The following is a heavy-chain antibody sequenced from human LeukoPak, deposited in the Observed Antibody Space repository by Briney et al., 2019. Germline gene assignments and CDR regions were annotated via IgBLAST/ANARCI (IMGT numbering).Heavy chain of an antibody. J-gene: IGHJ4*02. D-gene: IGHD6-13*01. V-gene: IGHV4-30-2*03. CDR1: GGSISSGGYS. CDR3: ARVGPAAAVGY. Sequence: PSQTLSLTCTVSGGSISSGGYSWSWIRQAPGKGLEWIGSIYYSGSTYYNPSLKSRVTISVDTSKNQFSLKLSSVTAADTAVYYCARVGPAAAVGYWGQGTLVTVSS. CDR2: IYYSGST.